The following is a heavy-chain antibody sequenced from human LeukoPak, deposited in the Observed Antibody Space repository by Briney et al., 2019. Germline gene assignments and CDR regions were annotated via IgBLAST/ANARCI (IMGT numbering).Heavy chain of an antibody. J-gene: IGHJ4*02. CDR1: GFTFSSYG. D-gene: IGHD1-26*01. Sequence: PGGSLRLSCAASGFTFSSYGMHWVRQAPGKGLEWLAFIQYDGSNKYYVESVKGRFTISRDKSKNTLYLQMNSLRAEDTAVYYCAIDGGSYSVDYWGQGNLVTVSS. CDR2: IQYDGSNK. CDR3: AIDGGSYSVDY. V-gene: IGHV3-30*02.